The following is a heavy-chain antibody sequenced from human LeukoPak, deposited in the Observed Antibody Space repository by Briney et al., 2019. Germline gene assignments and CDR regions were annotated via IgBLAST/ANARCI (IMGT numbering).Heavy chain of an antibody. V-gene: IGHV1-69*05. CDR1: GGTFSSYA. CDR2: IIPIFGTA. CDR3: AREGASGWYPGYYYYMDV. Sequence: ASVKVSCKASGGTFSSYAISWVRQAPGQGLEWMGGIIPIFGTANYAQKFQGRVTITRNTSISTAYMELCSLRSEDTAVYYCAREGASGWYPGYYYYMDVWGKGTTVTVSS. J-gene: IGHJ6*03. D-gene: IGHD6-19*01.